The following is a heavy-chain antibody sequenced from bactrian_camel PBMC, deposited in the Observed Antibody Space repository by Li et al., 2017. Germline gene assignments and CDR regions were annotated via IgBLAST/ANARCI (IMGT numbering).Heavy chain of an antibody. D-gene: IGHD7*01. CDR2: INTDGGRT. J-gene: IGHJ6*01. CDR1: GFTFSSSS. Sequence: QLVESGGGLVQPGGSLRLSCAASGFTFSSSSMYWVRQSPGKGLEWVSSINTDGGRTYYADSVKGRFTISRDNVKNTVSLQMNSLKPEDAAVYYCVSPVPEWWSDFGYWGQGTQVTVS. CDR3: VSPVPEWWSDFGY. V-gene: IGHV3S25*01.